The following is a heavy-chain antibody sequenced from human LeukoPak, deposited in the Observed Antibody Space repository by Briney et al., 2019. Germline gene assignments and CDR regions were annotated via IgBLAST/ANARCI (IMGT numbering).Heavy chain of an antibody. D-gene: IGHD3-22*01. J-gene: IGHJ4*02. V-gene: IGHV3-11*01. CDR2: ISSSGSTI. CDR1: GFTFSDYY. CDR3: ARDLWDYYDSTGY. Sequence: GGSLRLSCTASGFTFSDYYISWIRQAPGKGLEWVSYISSSGSTIYYADSVKGRFTISRDNAKNSLYLQMNSLRAEDTAGYYCARDLWDYYDSTGYWGQGTLVTVSS.